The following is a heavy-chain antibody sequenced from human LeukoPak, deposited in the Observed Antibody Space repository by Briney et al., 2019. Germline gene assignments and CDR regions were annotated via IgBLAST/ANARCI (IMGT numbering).Heavy chain of an antibody. CDR2: IRSSGSNE. V-gene: IGHV3-48*03. Sequence: GGSLRLSCAASGFTFSTYEMNWVRQAPGKGLEWVSYIRSSGSNEYYADSVKGRFTISRDNAKNSLYLQMNSLRAEDTAVYYCARDYYDSSGYYYFDYWGQGTLVTVSS. CDR3: ARDYYDSSGYYYFDY. J-gene: IGHJ4*02. D-gene: IGHD3-22*01. CDR1: GFTFSTYE.